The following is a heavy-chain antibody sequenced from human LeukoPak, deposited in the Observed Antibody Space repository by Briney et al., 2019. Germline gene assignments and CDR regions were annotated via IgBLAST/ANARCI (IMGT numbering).Heavy chain of an antibody. V-gene: IGHV3-23*01. CDR2: VGGGGIST. CDR1: GFTFSNYA. J-gene: IGHJ4*02. D-gene: IGHD3-10*01. CDR3: AKVKGPTTGSADF. Sequence: GGSLRLSCAASGFTFSNYAMSWVRQAPGKGLEWVSGVGGGGISTYYADSVKGRFTISRDNSKNTLYLQMSSLRAEDTAVYYCAKVKGPTTGSADFWGQGTLVTVSS.